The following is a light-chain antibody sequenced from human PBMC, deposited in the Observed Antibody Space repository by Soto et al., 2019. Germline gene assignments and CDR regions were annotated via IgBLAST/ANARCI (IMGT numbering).Light chain of an antibody. CDR2: EVN. CDR3: TSYAGGNNV. Sequence: QSALTQPPSASGSPGQSVTISCTGTSSDVGGYNYVSWYQQHPGKVPKLMVYEVNKRPSGVPDRFSGSKSGNTASLTVSGLQAEDEADYYCTSYAGGNNVFGTGTKLPS. CDR1: SSDVGGYNY. V-gene: IGLV2-8*01. J-gene: IGLJ1*01.